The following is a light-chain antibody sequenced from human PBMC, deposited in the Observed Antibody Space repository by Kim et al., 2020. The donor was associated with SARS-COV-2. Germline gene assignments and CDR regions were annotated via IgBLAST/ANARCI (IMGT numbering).Light chain of an antibody. CDR2: GAS. V-gene: IGKV3-20*01. CDR3: QHDGSSSGA. CDR1: QPLNSKS. J-gene: IGKJ1*01. Sequence: EIVLTQSPGTLSLSPGERATLSCRASQPLNSKSLGWYQQKAGQPPSLFIYGASTRATGIPDRFSGSGSGTDFTLTISRLEPEDFAVYCGQHDGSSSGAFGQGAKVDI.